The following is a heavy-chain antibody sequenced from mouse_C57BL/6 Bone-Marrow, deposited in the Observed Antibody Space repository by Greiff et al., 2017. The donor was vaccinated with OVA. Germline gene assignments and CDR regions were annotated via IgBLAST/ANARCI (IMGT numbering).Heavy chain of an antibody. V-gene: IGHV1-54*01. Sequence: VQLQQSGAELVRPGTSVKVSCKASGYAFTNYLIEWVKQRPGQGLEWIGVINPGSGGTNYNEKFKGKATLTADKSSSTAYMQLSSLTSEDSAVYDGAREEVYDYEGAWLAYWGQGTLVTVAA. J-gene: IGHJ3*01. CDR1: GYAFTNYL. CDR2: INPGSGGT. CDR3: AREEVYDYEGAWLAY. D-gene: IGHD2-4*01.